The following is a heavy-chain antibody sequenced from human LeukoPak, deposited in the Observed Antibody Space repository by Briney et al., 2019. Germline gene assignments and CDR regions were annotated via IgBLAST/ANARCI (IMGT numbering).Heavy chain of an antibody. CDR1: GFTVSSNY. Sequence: PGGSLRLSCAASGFTVSSNYMSWVRQAPEKGLEWVSVIYSGGSTFYADSVKGRFTISRDNSKNTLYLQMNSLRAEDTAVYYCAKALSRVVIISAFYYYGMDVWGQGTTVTVSS. V-gene: IGHV3-53*01. D-gene: IGHD3-3*01. CDR3: AKALSRVVIISAFYYYGMDV. J-gene: IGHJ6*02. CDR2: IYSGGST.